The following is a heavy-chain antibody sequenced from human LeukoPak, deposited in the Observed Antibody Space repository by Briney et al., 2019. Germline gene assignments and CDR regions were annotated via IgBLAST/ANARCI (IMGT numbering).Heavy chain of an antibody. CDR2: IRYDGSNK. CDR3: VKDNPLDY. CDR1: GFTFSNYG. D-gene: IGHD1-14*01. V-gene: IGHV3-30*02. J-gene: IGHJ4*02. Sequence: GGSLRLSCGASGFTFSNYGMLWVRQAPGKGLEWVAFIRYDGSNKLYADSVRGRFTISRDNSKNTLYLHINSLRAEDTAVYYCVKDNPLDYWGQGTLVIVSS.